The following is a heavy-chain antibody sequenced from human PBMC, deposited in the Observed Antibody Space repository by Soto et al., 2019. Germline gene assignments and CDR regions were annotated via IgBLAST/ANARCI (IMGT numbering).Heavy chain of an antibody. CDR1: GASVNTGDYY. J-gene: IGHJ1*01. CDR2: IFYSGDT. V-gene: IGHV4-30-4*01. D-gene: IGHD1-7*01. Sequence: VQLQGSGPGLLKPSQTLSLTCTVSGASVNTGDYYWSYIRQPPGKVLEWLGYIFYSGDTYYNPSLKSRATISLNTSRNQFSLTLTSVTGADTALYYCVGTGTTDDFWGQGTLVTVSS. CDR3: VGTGTTDDF.